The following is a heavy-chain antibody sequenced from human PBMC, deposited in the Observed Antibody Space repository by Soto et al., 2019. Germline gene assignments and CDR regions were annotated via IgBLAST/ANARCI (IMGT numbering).Heavy chain of an antibody. J-gene: IGHJ5*02. CDR3: ARVGTIFGVVTNNWFDP. V-gene: IGHV4-30-4*01. D-gene: IGHD3-3*01. Sequence: SETLSLTCTVSGGSISSGDYYWSWIRQPPGKGLEWIGYISYSGSTYYNPSLKSRVTTSLDTSKNQFSLYLSSVTAADTAVYYCARVGTIFGVVTNNWFDPWGQGTLVTVSS. CDR1: GGSISSGDYY. CDR2: ISYSGST.